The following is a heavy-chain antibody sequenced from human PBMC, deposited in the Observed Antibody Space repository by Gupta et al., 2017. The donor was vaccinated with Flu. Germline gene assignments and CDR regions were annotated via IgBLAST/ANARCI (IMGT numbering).Heavy chain of an antibody. Sequence: QVQLQQWGAGLLKPSETLSLTCAVYGGSFSGYYWSWIRQPPGKGLEWIGKIKHSGSTNQHPSLKRRITISVDTSKNQFSLKLSSVTAADTAVYYCARAKADFWSGYYSFLDYWGQGTLVTVSS. CDR3: ARAKADFWSGYYSFLDY. CDR1: GGSFSGYY. D-gene: IGHD3-3*01. V-gene: IGHV4-34*01. CDR2: IKHSGST. J-gene: IGHJ4*02.